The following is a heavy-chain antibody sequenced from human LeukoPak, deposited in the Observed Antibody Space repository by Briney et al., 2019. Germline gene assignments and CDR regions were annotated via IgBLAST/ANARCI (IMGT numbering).Heavy chain of an antibody. J-gene: IGHJ6*03. V-gene: IGHV1-46*01. CDR1: GYTFTSYY. CDR3: ARDRKSEIGGAIAGHYMDV. D-gene: IGHD3-16*02. CDR2: IKPCDSIT. Sequence: GASVKVSCKASGYTFTSYYMHWVRQAPGQGLEWIGIIKPCDSITSYSQNFRGRVTMTRDMSTTTVYMEMSSLRSDDTAVYYCARDRKSEIGGAIAGHYMDVWGIGTTVTVSS.